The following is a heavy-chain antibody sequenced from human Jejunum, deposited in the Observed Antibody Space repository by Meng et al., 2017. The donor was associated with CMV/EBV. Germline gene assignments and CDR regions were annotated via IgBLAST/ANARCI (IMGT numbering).Heavy chain of an antibody. J-gene: IGHJ4*02. D-gene: IGHD2-21*01. CDR2: TNPNNGGT. V-gene: IGHV1-2*02. Sequence: TGLYINWVRQAPGQGLEWMGWTNPNNGGTNYAQKFQGRVTMTSDTSTSTAYMELSRLTSDDTAVYYCTRDLYCGGNCYSAVDYWGQGTLVTVSS. CDR1: TGLY. CDR3: TRDLYCGGNCYSAVDY.